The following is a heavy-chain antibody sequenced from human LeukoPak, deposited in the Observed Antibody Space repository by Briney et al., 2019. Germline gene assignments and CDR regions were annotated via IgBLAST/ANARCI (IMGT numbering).Heavy chain of an antibody. J-gene: IGHJ4*02. CDR1: GFTFSSYA. CDR2: ISGSGYST. CDR3: AKDVIADSSGYPYYFDY. Sequence: GGSLRLSCTASGFTFSSYAMSWVRQAPGKGLEWVSAISGSGYSTYYADSVKGRFTISGDNFKNTLDLQMNSLRAEDTAVYYCAKDVIADSSGYPYYFDYWGQGTLVTVSS. V-gene: IGHV3-23*01. D-gene: IGHD3-22*01.